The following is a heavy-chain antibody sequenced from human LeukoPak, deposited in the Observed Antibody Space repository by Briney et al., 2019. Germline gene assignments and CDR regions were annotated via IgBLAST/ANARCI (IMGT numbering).Heavy chain of an antibody. D-gene: IGHD3-10*01. V-gene: IGHV4-59*01. CDR3: AREDYGSGTYYA. CDR1: GGSISSYY. J-gene: IGHJ5*02. Sequence: SETLSLTCTVSGGSISSYYWTWTRQPPGKGLEWMGHIYNSGSTNYNLSLESRVTISVDTSKNQFSLKLSSVTAADTAVYYCAREDYGSGTYYAWGQGTLVTVSS. CDR2: IYNSGST.